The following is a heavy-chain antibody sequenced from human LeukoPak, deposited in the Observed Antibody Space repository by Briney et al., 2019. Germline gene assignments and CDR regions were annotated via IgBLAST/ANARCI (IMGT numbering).Heavy chain of an antibody. CDR3: ARLWGYCSSTSCYGASYFDS. J-gene: IGHJ5*01. Sequence: SETLSLTCTVAGGSINSYYWSWIRQPPGKGLEWIGYIYYSGNTNYNPSLTSRVTISIDMNKKQFSLKLSSVTAADTAVYYCARLWGYCSSTSCYGASYFDSWGQGTLVTVSS. V-gene: IGHV4-59*01. CDR1: GGSINSYY. D-gene: IGHD2-2*01. CDR2: IYYSGNT.